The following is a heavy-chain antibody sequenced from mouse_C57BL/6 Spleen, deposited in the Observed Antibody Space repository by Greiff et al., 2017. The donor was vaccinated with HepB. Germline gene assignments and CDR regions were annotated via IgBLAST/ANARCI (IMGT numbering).Heavy chain of an antibody. D-gene: IGHD2-4*01. CDR1: GYTFTSYW. CDR2: IAPSDSYT. CDR3: ARSYDYSYAMDY. V-gene: IGHV1-69*01. Sequence: QVQLQQPGAELVMPGASVKLSCKASGYTFTSYWMHWVKQRPGQGLEWIGEIAPSDSYTNYNQKFKGKSTLTVDKSSSTAYMQLSSLTSEDSAVYYCARSYDYSYAMDYWGQGTSVTVSS. J-gene: IGHJ4*01.